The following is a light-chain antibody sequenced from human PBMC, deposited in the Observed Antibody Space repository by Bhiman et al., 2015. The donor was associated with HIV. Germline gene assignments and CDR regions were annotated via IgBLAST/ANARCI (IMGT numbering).Light chain of an antibody. J-gene: IGLJ3*02. Sequence: QSVLTQPPSASGTPGQRVTISCSGSSSNIGSNAVNWYQQLPGTAPKLLIYSNNQRPSGVPDRFSGSKSGTSASLAITGLQAEDEADYYCQSYDSSLSPNWVFGGGTKLTVL. V-gene: IGLV1-44*01. CDR1: SSNIGSNA. CDR2: SNN. CDR3: QSYDSSLSPNWV.